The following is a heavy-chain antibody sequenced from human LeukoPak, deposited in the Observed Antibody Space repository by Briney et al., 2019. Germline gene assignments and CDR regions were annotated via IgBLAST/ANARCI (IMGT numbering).Heavy chain of an antibody. CDR1: GFSLGSYS. D-gene: IGHD6-13*01. J-gene: IGHJ4*02. CDR3: ARGVVFIAAAGGYYFDY. V-gene: IGHV3-53*01. Sequence: PGGSLRLSCAGSGFSLGSYSMNWVRQAPGRGLERVSVIYSGGSTYYADSVKGRFTISRDNSKNTLYLQMNSLRAEDTAAYYCARGVVFIAAAGGYYFDYWGQGTLVTVSS. CDR2: IYSGGST.